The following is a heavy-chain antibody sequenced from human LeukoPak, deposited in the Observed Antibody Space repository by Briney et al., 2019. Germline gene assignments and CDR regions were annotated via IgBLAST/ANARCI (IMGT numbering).Heavy chain of an antibody. CDR2: IYYSGST. CDR3: ARTPSYYYDSSGRYYFDY. D-gene: IGHD3-22*01. CDR1: GGSISSYY. V-gene: IGHV4-59*01. J-gene: IGHJ4*02. Sequence: SETLSLTCTVSGGSISSYYWSWIRQPPGKGLEWIGYIYYSGSTNYNPSLKSRVTISVDTSKNQFSLKLSSVTAADTAVYYCARTPSYYYDSSGRYYFDYWGQGTLVTVSS.